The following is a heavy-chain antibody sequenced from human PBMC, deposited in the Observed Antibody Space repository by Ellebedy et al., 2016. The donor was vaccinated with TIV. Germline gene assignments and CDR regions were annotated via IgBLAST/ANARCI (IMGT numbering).Heavy chain of an antibody. CDR1: GFPFSSYW. CDR3: TRDQGANAGIGGY. CDR2: IKQDGSVT. Sequence: GESLKISCAGSGFPFSSYWMTWFRQAPGKGLEWVANIKQDGSVTHYVDSVKGRFIISRDNAKNSLYLEMNSLRADDTAVYYCTRDQGANAGIGGYWGQGIVVTVSS. D-gene: IGHD6-13*01. V-gene: IGHV3-7*03. J-gene: IGHJ4*02.